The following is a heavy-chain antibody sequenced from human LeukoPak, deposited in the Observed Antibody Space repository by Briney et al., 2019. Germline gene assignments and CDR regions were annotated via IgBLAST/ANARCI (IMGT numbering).Heavy chain of an antibody. D-gene: IGHD1-1*01. CDR3: ARLTGTTGFDY. CDR2: IKQDGSDK. J-gene: IGHJ4*02. Sequence: PGGSLRLSCAASGFPFSSYWMSWVRQAPGKGLEWVANIKQDGSDKYYVDSVKGRFTISRDNAKKSLYLQLNSLRADDTAVYHCARLTGTTGFDYWGQGTLVTVSS. CDR1: GFPFSSYW. V-gene: IGHV3-7*01.